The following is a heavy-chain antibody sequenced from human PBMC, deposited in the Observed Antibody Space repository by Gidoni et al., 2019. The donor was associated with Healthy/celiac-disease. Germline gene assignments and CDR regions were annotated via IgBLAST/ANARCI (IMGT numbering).Heavy chain of an antibody. J-gene: IGHJ4*02. CDR1: GYSFTGYY. V-gene: IGHV1-2*02. CDR2: INPNSGGT. CDR3: ARGGDFDY. Sequence: AHLLQSGAAGKKPGASLKLSCKASGYSFTGYYMHWVRQAPGQGLEWMGWINPNSGGTNYAQKFQGRVTMTRDTSISTAYMELSRLRSDDTAVYYCARGGDFDYWGQGTLVTVSS. D-gene: IGHD3-10*01.